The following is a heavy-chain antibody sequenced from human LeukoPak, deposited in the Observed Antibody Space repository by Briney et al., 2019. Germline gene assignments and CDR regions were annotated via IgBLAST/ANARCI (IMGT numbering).Heavy chain of an antibody. J-gene: IGHJ6*03. V-gene: IGHV4-34*01. D-gene: IGHD4-11*01. CDR3: ARDLTVTPRSGYYYMDV. Sequence: SETLSLTCAVYGASLNGHYWSWIRQPPGKGLEWIGEGSDVGGTKYNPSLKSRVTISADTSKNQFSLKLSSVTAADTAVYYCARDLTVTPRSGYYYMDVWGKGTTVAVSS. CDR2: GSDVGGT. CDR1: GASLNGHY.